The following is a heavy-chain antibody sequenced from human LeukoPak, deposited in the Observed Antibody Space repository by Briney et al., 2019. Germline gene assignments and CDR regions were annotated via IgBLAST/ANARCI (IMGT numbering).Heavy chain of an antibody. J-gene: IGHJ5*02. D-gene: IGHD4-11*01. CDR1: GFTFRSYA. CDR3: AKDSTATRALYNWFDP. CDR2: ISGSGGTT. V-gene: IGHV3-23*01. Sequence: GGSLGLSFEASGFTFRSYAMSGVGRAQGKGLEWVSAISGSGGTTYFADSVKGRFTISRDNSKNTLYLQMSNLTAEDTAVYYCAKDSTATRALYNWFDPWGQGTLVTVSS.